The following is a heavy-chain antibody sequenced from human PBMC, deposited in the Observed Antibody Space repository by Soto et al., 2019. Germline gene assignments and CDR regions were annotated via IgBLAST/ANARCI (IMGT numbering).Heavy chain of an antibody. CDR2: KSFDGSTK. J-gene: IGHJ4*02. D-gene: IGHD3-10*01. V-gene: IGHV3-30-3*01. Sequence: RGTLRLTCAASGFPFRSYALHGVRQAPVKGLERGTVKSFDGSTKYYTDSVKGRFTISRDNSKNTLYLQMNRLSADDTAMYYLAREFAPSMVTNPGYWGQGTLVTVSS. CDR1: GFPFRSYA. CDR3: AREFAPSMVTNPGY.